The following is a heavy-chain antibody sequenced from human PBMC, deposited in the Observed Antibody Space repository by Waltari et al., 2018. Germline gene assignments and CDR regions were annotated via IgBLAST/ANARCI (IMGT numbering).Heavy chain of an antibody. CDR3: AKDMGYDPFWGAYLDY. D-gene: IGHD3-16*01. V-gene: IGHV3-23*04. CDR1: GFTFSSYA. Sequence: EVQLVESGGGLVQPGGSLRLSCAASGFTFSSYAMSWVRQAPGKGLEWVSAISGSGGSTYYADSVKGRVTISRDNSKNTRYLQMNSLRAEDTAVYYCAKDMGYDPFWGAYLDYWGQGTLVTVSS. CDR2: ISGSGGST. J-gene: IGHJ4*02.